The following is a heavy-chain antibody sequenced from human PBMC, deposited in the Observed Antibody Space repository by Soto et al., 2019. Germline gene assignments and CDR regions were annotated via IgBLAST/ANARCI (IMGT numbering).Heavy chain of an antibody. V-gene: IGHV2-5*02. CDR3: THTQGHNLRPFDY. J-gene: IGHJ4*02. D-gene: IGHD3-9*01. CDR2: IYCDDDT. CDR1: GFSLSTDGVG. Sequence: QITLKESGPAVVKPTQTLTLTCSFSGFSLSTDGVGVGWICQPPGKALEWLALIYCDDDTRYSPSLKSKLNVTKDTSKNQVVLTITNMDSVDTATYYCTHTQGHNLRPFDYWGQGTLVTVSS.